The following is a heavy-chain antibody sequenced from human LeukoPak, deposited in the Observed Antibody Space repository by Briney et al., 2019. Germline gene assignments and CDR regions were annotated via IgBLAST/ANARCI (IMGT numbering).Heavy chain of an antibody. CDR1: GYTFTSFG. J-gene: IGHJ3*02. CDR3: ARGNGDNSGAYAFDI. V-gene: IGHV1-18*01. CDR2: ISGYNGYT. Sequence: ASVKVSCKTSGYTFTSFGISWVRQAPGQGLEWMGWISGYNGYTNYAQNLQGRVIVTTDTSTSIVYMELRSLRSDDTAVYYCARGNGDNSGAYAFDIWGRGTMVTVSS. D-gene: IGHD4-17*01.